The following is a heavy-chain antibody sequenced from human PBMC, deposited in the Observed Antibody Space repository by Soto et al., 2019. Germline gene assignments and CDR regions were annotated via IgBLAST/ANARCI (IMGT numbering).Heavy chain of an antibody. CDR3: ARVIRLGELSLYGGLELPNWFDP. CDR1: GGTFSSYT. J-gene: IGHJ5*02. V-gene: IGHV1-69*01. Sequence: QVPLVQSGAEVKKPGSSVKVSCKASGGTFSSYTFNWVRQAPGQGLEWMGGIIPIFGTANYAQKFQGRVTITADESTSTAYMELSSLRSEDTAVYYCARVIRLGELSLYGGLELPNWFDPWGQGTLVTVSS. CDR2: IIPIFGTA. D-gene: IGHD3-16*02.